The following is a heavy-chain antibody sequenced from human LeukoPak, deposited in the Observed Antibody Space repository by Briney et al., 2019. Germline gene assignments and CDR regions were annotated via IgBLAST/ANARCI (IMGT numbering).Heavy chain of an antibody. CDR1: GYTFTGYY. CDR3: ARWGSYDFWSGYYGWFDP. Sequence: ASVKVSCKASGYTFTGYYMHWVRQAPGQGLEWMGWINPNSGGTNYAQKFQGRVTMTRDTSISTAYMELSRLRSDDTAVYYCARWGSYDFWSGYYGWFDPWGQGTLVTVSS. D-gene: IGHD3-3*01. J-gene: IGHJ5*02. CDR2: INPNSGGT. V-gene: IGHV1-2*02.